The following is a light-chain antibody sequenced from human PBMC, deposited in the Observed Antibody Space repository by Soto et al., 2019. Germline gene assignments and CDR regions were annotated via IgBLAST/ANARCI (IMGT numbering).Light chain of an antibody. CDR1: SSNIGANYD. Sequence: QSVLTQPPSVSGAPGQRVTISCTGSSSNIGANYDVHWYQHLPGTAPKLLIYTNTNRPSGVPDRFSGSKSGTSASLAITGLQAEDEADYYCLSYDSSLSGYVVGTGTKLTVL. V-gene: IGLV1-40*01. CDR3: LSYDSSLSGYV. CDR2: TNT. J-gene: IGLJ1*01.